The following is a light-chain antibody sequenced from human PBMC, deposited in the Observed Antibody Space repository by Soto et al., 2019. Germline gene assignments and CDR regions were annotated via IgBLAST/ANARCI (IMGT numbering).Light chain of an antibody. CDR2: DVD. CDR3: SSYTSSSIPWV. J-gene: IGLJ3*02. Sequence: QSALTQPASVSGSPGQAITISCTGTSSDVGGYNYVSWYQQHPGRAPKLIVYDVDTRPSGVSNRFSGSKSGNTASLTISGLQDEDEADYYCSSYTSSSIPWVFGGGTKVTVL. V-gene: IGLV2-14*01. CDR1: SSDVGGYNY.